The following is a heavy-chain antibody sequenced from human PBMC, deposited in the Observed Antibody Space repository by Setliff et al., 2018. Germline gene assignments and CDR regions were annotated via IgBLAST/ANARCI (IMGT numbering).Heavy chain of an antibody. D-gene: IGHD7-27*01. CDR3: ASIDWGENFYNTDV. CDR1: GLSYTNDW. Sequence: GGSLRLSCTASGLSYTNDWVSWVRQAPGKGLEWLASINPHGSEKYYADSVKGRFTISRDNAKNSLSLQMNNLRSEDTAVYFCASIDWGENFYNTDVWGEGTTVTVSS. J-gene: IGHJ6*03. CDR2: INPHGSEK. V-gene: IGHV3-7*01.